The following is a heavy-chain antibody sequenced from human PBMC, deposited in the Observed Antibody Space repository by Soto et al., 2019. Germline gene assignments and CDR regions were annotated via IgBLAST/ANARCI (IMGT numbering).Heavy chain of an antibody. CDR2: ISYDGNYK. CDR3: ARGRVMGGIDLNLYVMDV. V-gene: IGHV3-30-3*01. CDR1: EFSFSNYA. D-gene: IGHD5-12*01. Sequence: QVQLVESGGGVVQPGTSLRLSCAASEFSFSNYAIHWVRQAPGKGLGWVSSISYDGNYKYYADSVKGRFTISRDNSKNTLYLQMNSLRTEDTAVYYCARGRVMGGIDLNLYVMDVWGQGTTVTVSS. J-gene: IGHJ6*02.